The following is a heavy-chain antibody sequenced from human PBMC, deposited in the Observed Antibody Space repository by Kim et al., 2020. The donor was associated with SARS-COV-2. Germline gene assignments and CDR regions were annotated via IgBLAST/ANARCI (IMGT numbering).Heavy chain of an antibody. Sequence: VKGRFTNTRDNAKNSLYLQMNSLRAEDTAVYYCARERAAAGMYYYYGMDVWGQGTTVTVSS. CDR3: ARERAAAGMYYYYGMDV. D-gene: IGHD6-13*01. J-gene: IGHJ6*02. V-gene: IGHV3-11*06.